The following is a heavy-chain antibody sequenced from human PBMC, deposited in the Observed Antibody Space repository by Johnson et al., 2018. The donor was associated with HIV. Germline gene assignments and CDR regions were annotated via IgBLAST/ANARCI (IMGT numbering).Heavy chain of an antibody. V-gene: IGHV3-66*02. Sequence: VQLVESGGGLVQPGGSLRLSCAASGFTVSNKYMSWVRQAPGKGLEWVSVIYTGGSAYYADSVKGGFSISRDNSKKTVYLQKNSLMADDTAVYYCARRYHYENSVYYSDAFDIWGQGTMVTVSS. J-gene: IGHJ3*02. CDR3: ARRYHYENSVYYSDAFDI. CDR1: GFTVSNKY. D-gene: IGHD3-22*01. CDR2: IYTGGSA.